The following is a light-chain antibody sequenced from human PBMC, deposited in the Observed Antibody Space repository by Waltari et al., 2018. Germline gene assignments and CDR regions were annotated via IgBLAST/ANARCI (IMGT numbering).Light chain of an antibody. Sequence: DIVMTQSPDSLAVSLGERATLNCNSRQNILYNSNNKYYLGWYQQKPGQPPRLLIYWASARESGVPDRFVGSGSGTDFTLTINGLQPEDAAVYFCHQYYLTPWTFGQGTKLEIK. J-gene: IGKJ1*01. CDR1: QNILYNSNNKYY. CDR3: HQYYLTPWT. V-gene: IGKV4-1*01. CDR2: WAS.